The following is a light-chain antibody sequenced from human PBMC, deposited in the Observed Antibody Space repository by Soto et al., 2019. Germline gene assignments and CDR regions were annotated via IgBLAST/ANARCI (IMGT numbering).Light chain of an antibody. V-gene: IGKV1-5*03. J-gene: IGKJ2*01. Sequence: GDSVTITCRASQSIASWLAWHQQKPGKAPNLLIYTASSLQSGVPSRFSGSGSGTELTLTISILQPDDFATYYCQHRNTYFGQGTKLVI. CDR1: QSIASW. CDR3: QHRNTY. CDR2: TAS.